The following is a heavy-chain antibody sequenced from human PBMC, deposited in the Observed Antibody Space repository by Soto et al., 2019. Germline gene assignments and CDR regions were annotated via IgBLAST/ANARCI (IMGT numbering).Heavy chain of an antibody. CDR3: ARDYDKSGYEYFDP. CDR1: EYSFTGHY. Sequence: QIQLIQSGAEVKKPGASVTVSCKASEYSFTGHYLHWVRQAPGQGLEWMGWIDPKSGDTKYAPKFQDRVTMTSDTSISTAYMDLTNLRYDDTAVYYCARDYDKSGYEYFDPWGQGTLVTVSS. V-gene: IGHV1-2*02. CDR2: IDPKSGDT. D-gene: IGHD3-22*01. J-gene: IGHJ5*02.